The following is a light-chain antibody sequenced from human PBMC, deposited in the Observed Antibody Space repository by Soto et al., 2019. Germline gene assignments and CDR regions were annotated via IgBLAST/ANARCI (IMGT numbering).Light chain of an antibody. CDR2: DIS. CDR3: QQSYYNPT. Sequence: DIQLTQSPSFLSASVGDTFTITVRASQNINKWVAWYQQKPGRAPNLLIYDISTLQSGVPSRFSGSGSGTDFTLTISSLQHEDFATYYCQQSYYNPTFGQGTKV. V-gene: IGKV1-39*01. J-gene: IGKJ1*01. CDR1: QNINKW.